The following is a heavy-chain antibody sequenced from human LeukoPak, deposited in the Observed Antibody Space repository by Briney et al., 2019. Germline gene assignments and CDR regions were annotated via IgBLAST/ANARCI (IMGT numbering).Heavy chain of an antibody. CDR2: IFHSEST. CDR3: ARGRLTMVRGVNFMGV. J-gene: IGHJ6*04. CDR1: GYSISRDYS. V-gene: IGHV4-38-2*02. D-gene: IGHD3-10*01. Sequence: PSETLSLTCTVSGYSISRDYSWAWIRRPPGKGLEWIGSIFHSESTYYNPSLKSRVTISVDTSKNQFSLKLSSVTAADTAVYYCARGRLTMVRGVNFMGVWGKGTTVTVSS.